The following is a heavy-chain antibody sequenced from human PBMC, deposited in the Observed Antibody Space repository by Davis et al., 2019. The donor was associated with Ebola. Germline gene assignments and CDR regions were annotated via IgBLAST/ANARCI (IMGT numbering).Heavy chain of an antibody. J-gene: IGHJ6*02. CDR2: IIPIFGTA. Sequence: SVKVSCKASGGTFSSYAISWVRQAPGQGLEWMGGIIPIFGTANYAQKFQGRVTITADESTSTAYMELSSLRSEDTAVYYCARDSYGIAAAVDYYYGMDVWGQGTTVTVSS. CDR3: ARDSYGIAAAVDYYYGMDV. V-gene: IGHV1-69*13. D-gene: IGHD6-13*01. CDR1: GGTFSSYA.